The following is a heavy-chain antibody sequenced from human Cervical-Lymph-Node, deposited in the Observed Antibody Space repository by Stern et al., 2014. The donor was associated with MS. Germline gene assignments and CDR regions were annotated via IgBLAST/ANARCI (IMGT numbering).Heavy chain of an antibody. V-gene: IGHV1-3*04. CDR2: INTANGDT. CDR3: GRGQQSFDP. J-gene: IGHJ5*02. D-gene: IGHD6-13*01. Sequence: VQLVESGAEVKKPGASVKVSCKASGYTFTSYAIHWVRQAPGQRLEWMGRINTANGDTYYSEKFQGRVTFTRDTSANTAYMGLFSLTSEDTTVYYCGRGQQSFDPWGQGTLVTVSA. CDR1: GYTFTSYA.